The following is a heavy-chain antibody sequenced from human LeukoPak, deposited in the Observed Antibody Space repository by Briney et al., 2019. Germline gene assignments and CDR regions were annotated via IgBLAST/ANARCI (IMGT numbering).Heavy chain of an antibody. Sequence: GESLKISCKGSGYSFTNYWIGWVRQMPGKGLEWMGIIHPGDSDTRYSPSFQGQVTISADKSISTAYLQWSSLKASDTAMYYCARQYSSSLNWFDPWGQGTLVTVSS. D-gene: IGHD6-13*01. CDR2: IHPGDSDT. J-gene: IGHJ5*02. CDR1: GYSFTNYW. V-gene: IGHV5-51*01. CDR3: ARQYSSSLNWFDP.